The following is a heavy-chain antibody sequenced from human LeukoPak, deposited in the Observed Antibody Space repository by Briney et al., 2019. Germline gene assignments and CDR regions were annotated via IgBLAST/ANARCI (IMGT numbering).Heavy chain of an antibody. CDR1: GGTFSSYA. Sequence: GASVKVSCKASGGTFSSYAISWVRQAPGQGLEWMGGIIPIFGTANYAQKFQGRVTITADESTSTAYMELGSLRSEDTAVYYCARARTTITMVRGSPSPGWFDPWGQGTLVTVSS. CDR3: ARARTTITMVRGSPSPGWFDP. J-gene: IGHJ5*02. CDR2: IIPIFGTA. V-gene: IGHV1-69*13. D-gene: IGHD3-10*01.